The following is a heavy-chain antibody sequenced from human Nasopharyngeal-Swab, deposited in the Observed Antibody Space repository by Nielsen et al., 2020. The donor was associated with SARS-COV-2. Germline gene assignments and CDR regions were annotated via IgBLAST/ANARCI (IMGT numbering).Heavy chain of an antibody. CDR2: INHSGST. D-gene: IGHD6-13*01. CDR3: ARGGSSSWYYCYYGVDV. CDR1: GGPFSGYY. Sequence: GSLRLSCAVYGGPFSGYYWSWIRQPPGKGLEWIGEINHSGSTNYNPSLKSRVTISVDTSKNQFSLKLSSVTAADTAVYYCARGGSSSWYYCYYGVDVWGQGTTVTVSS. J-gene: IGHJ6*02. V-gene: IGHV4-34*01.